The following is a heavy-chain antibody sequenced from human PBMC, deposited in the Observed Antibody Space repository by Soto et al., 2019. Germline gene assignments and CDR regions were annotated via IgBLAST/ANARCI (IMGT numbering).Heavy chain of an antibody. J-gene: IGHJ6*02. CDR3: ARNQGSPLFWGMDV. CDR2: IDPSDSYT. Sequence: XESLKLSCNGCGYIFTSYCISWVRQMPGKGLEWMGRIDPSDSYTNYSPSFQGHVTISADKSISTAYLQWSSLKASDTAMYYCARNQGSPLFWGMDVWGQGTTVTVSS. V-gene: IGHV5-10-1*01. D-gene: IGHD2-21*01. CDR1: GYIFTSYC.